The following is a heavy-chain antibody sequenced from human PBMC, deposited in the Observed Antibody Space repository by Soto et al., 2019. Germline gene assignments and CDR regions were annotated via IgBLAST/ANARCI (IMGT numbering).Heavy chain of an antibody. CDR1: DDSISSYY. Sequence: SETLSLTCTVSDDSISSYYWSWIRQSPGKGLEWIGYIYYSGSTNYNPSPKSRVTISVDTSKNQFSLTLRSVTAADTAVYYCARSYYYDSSTNYPFDDWGQGTLVTVSS. CDR2: IYYSGST. CDR3: ARSYYYDSSTNYPFDD. J-gene: IGHJ4*02. V-gene: IGHV4-59*01. D-gene: IGHD3-22*01.